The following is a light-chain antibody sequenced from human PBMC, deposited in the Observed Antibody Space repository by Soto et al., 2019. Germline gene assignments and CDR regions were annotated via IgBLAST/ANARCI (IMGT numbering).Light chain of an antibody. CDR1: QTVSNN. Sequence: EIVMTQSPGTLSVSPGEGATLSCSASQTVSNNLAWYQQKPGQAPRLLIYGASTRATGIPARFSGSGSGTEFTLTISSLQSEDFAVYYCQQYNNWPRTFGQGTKVDIK. V-gene: IGKV3-15*01. J-gene: IGKJ1*01. CDR3: QQYNNWPRT. CDR2: GAS.